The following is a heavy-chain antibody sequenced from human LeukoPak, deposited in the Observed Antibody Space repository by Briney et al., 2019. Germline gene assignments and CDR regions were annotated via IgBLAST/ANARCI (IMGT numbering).Heavy chain of an antibody. Sequence: GGSLRLSCAASGFTFRSYSMNWVRQAPGKGLERVSYISSGSGTIYYADSVKGRFTISRDNAKNSLYLQMNSLRTEDTAVYYCAREFVLRFFEGYMDVWGKGTTVTVSS. CDR1: GFTFRSYS. V-gene: IGHV3-48*01. J-gene: IGHJ6*03. CDR3: AREFVLRFFEGYMDV. D-gene: IGHD3-3*01. CDR2: ISSGSGTI.